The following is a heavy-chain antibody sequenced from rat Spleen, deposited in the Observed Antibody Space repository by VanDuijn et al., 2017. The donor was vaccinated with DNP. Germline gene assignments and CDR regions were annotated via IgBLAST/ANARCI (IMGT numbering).Heavy chain of an antibody. V-gene: IGHV3-1*01. Sequence: EVQLQESGPGLVKPSQSLSLTCSVTGYSISRTYWGWIRKFPGNKMEWVGHISYSGSTSYNPSLKSRISITRDTSKNQFFLQLNSVTSGDTATYYCTRGVYYGSSWAFDYWGHGVMVTVSS. CDR2: ISYSGST. D-gene: IGHD1-6*01. J-gene: IGHJ2*01. CDR1: GYSISRTY. CDR3: TRGVYYGSSWAFDY.